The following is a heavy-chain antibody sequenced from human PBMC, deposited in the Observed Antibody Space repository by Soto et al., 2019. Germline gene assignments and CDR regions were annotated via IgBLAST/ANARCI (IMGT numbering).Heavy chain of an antibody. CDR3: ARTYYDFWSGYYSALWWFDP. V-gene: IGHV2-26*01. CDR1: GFSLSNARMG. CDR2: IFSNDEK. J-gene: IGHJ5*02. Sequence: SGPTLVNPTETLTLTCTVSGFSLSNARMGVSWIRQPPGKALEWLAHIFSNDEKSYSTSLKSRLTISKDTSKSQVVLTMTNMDPVDTATYYCARTYYDFWSGYYSALWWFDPWGQGTLVTVSS. D-gene: IGHD3-3*01.